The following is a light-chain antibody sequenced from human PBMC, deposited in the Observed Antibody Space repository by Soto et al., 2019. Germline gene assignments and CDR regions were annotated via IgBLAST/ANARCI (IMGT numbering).Light chain of an antibody. CDR3: SSYTISDTK. CDR2: DVS. V-gene: IGLV2-14*01. CDR1: STDVYNYNY. Sequence: QSALTQPASVSGSPGQSITISCTGTSTDVYNYNYVSWYQQHPGKAPKVLIYDVSNRPSGVSNRFSGSKSGNTASLTISGLQPEDEADYYCSSYTISDTKFGGGTQLTVL. J-gene: IGLJ2*01.